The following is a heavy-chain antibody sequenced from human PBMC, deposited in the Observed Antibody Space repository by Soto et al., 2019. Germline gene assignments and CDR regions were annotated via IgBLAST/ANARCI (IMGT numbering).Heavy chain of an antibody. D-gene: IGHD2-2*02. CDR2: IWYDGSNK. Sequence: PGGSLRLSCAASGFTFSSYGMHWVRQAPGKGLEWVAVIWYDGSNKYYADSVKGRFTISRDNSKNTLYLQMNSLRAEDTAVYYCARDWGLYCSSTSCYTYDYWGQGTLVTVS. CDR1: GFTFSSYG. V-gene: IGHV3-33*01. J-gene: IGHJ4*02. CDR3: ARDWGLYCSSTSCYTYDY.